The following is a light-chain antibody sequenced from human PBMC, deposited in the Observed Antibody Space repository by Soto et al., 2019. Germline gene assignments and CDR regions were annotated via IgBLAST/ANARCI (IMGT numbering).Light chain of an antibody. Sequence: DIQMTQSPSTLSASIGDRIIITCRASQSINTWLAWYQQKPGEAPKLLIYDGSTLARGVPSRFSGSGSETEFTLTISRLQTDDFATFSCQQYQTYSRTFGQGTKVEV. V-gene: IGKV1-5*03. CDR3: QQYQTYSRT. CDR2: DGS. CDR1: QSINTW. J-gene: IGKJ1*01.